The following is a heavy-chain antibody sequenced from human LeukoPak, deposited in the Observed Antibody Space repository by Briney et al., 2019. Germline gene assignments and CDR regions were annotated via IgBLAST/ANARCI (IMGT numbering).Heavy chain of an antibody. CDR1: GFTFSGYG. V-gene: IGHV3-30*03. CDR2: ISYDGSNK. CDR3: AALSGSYYVDTDY. Sequence: GRSLRLSCAASGFTFSGYGMHWVRQAPGKGLEWVAVISYDGSNKYYADSLKGRFTISRDNSKNTLYLQMSSLRTEDTAVYYCAALSGSYYVDTDYWGQGTLVTVSS. D-gene: IGHD1-26*01. J-gene: IGHJ4*02.